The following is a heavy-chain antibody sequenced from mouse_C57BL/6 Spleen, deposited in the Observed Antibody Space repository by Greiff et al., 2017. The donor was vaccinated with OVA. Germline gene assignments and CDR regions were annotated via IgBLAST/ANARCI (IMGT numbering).Heavy chain of an antibody. D-gene: IGHD1-1*01. J-gene: IGHJ3*01. CDR1: GYTFTDYE. Sequence: VQLKESGAELVRPGASVTLSCKASGYTFTDYEMHWVKQTPVHGLEWIGAIDPETGGTAYNQKFKGKAILTADKSSSTAYMELRSLTSEDSAVYYCTVYGSSSSWFAYWGQGTLVTVSA. CDR3: TVYGSSSSWFAY. CDR2: IDPETGGT. V-gene: IGHV1-15*01.